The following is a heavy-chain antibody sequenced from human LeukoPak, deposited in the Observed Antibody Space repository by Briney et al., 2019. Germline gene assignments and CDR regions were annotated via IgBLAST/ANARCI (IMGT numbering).Heavy chain of an antibody. J-gene: IGHJ4*02. V-gene: IGHV1-24*01. D-gene: IGHD2-2*01. CDR1: GDIPFELS. CDR2: FDPEDGEA. CDR3: ATVLGGLRECSVTSCYLDY. Sequence: WASVKVSCKISGDIPFELSVHWVRQAPGKGPEWMGTFDPEDGEAFYAQRFQGRVTLTEDTSRETAYMELSSLRSEDTAVYYCATVLGGLRECSVTSCYLDYWGQGTLVTVSS.